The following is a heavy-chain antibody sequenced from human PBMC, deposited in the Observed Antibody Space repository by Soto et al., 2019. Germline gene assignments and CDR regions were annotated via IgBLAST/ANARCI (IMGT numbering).Heavy chain of an antibody. CDR2: IGTAGDT. J-gene: IGHJ6*02. V-gene: IGHV3-13*01. D-gene: IGHD2-2*01. Sequence: GGSLRLSCAASGFTFSSYDMHWVRQATGKGLEWVSAIGTAGDTYYPGSVKGRFTISRENAKNSLYLQMNSLRAEDTAVYYCARDQGVVPAAMGGEYGMDVWGQGTTVTVSS. CDR1: GFTFSSYD. CDR3: ARDQGVVPAAMGGEYGMDV.